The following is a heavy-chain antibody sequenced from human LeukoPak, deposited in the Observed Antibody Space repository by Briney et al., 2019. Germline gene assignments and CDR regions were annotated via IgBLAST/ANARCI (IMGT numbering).Heavy chain of an antibody. CDR3: ASGPTDITMIDAGAFDI. J-gene: IGHJ3*02. CDR1: GGTFSSYA. D-gene: IGHD3-22*01. V-gene: IGHV1-69*13. CDR2: IIPIFGTA. Sequence: GASVKVSCKASGGTFSSYAISWVRQAPGQGLEWMGGIIPIFGTANYAQRFQDRVTITADESTSTAYMELSSLRSEDTAVYYCASGPTDITMIDAGAFDIWGQGTMVTVSS.